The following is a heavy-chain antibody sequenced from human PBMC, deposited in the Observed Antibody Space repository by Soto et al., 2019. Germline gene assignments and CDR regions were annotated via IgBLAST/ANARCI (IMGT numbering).Heavy chain of an antibody. CDR1: GFTFNYYW. CDR3: VRGDKGGFDL. J-gene: IGHJ3*01. Sequence: VQLVESEGGLVQRGGSLRLSCAASGFTFNYYWMHWVRQAPGQGLVWVSHIHSDGSTTTYADSVKGRFTISRDNAKKTLYLQMKSLRAEDTAVYYCVRGDKGGFDLWGQGTTVTVSS. CDR2: IHSDGSTT. V-gene: IGHV3-74*01. D-gene: IGHD2-21*02.